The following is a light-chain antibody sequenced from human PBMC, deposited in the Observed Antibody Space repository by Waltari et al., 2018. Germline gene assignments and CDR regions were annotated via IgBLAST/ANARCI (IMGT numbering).Light chain of an antibody. CDR2: EVF. CDR1: SSDLGRYNL. CDR3: SSDAGNSVV. Sequence: QSALTQPASVSGSPGQSITISCSGTSSDLGRYNLVSWYQQHPGKAPKLIFFEVFKRPSGVFNRFACSKAGDTVSLTVSGVQADDEAEYFCSSDAGNSVVFGGGTKLTVL. V-gene: IGLV2-23*02. J-gene: IGLJ3*02.